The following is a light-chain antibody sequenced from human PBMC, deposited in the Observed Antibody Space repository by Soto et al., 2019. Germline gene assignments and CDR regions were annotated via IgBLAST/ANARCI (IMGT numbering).Light chain of an antibody. J-gene: IGKJ1*01. CDR1: QGISSY. Sequence: DLPLTYAPSFLSASVGDRVNITCRASQGISSYLAWYQQKPGKAPKLLIYAASTLQSGVPSRFSGSGSGTEFTLTISSLQPEDFATYYCQQLNTCPETFGQGTMV. CDR3: QQLNTCPET. V-gene: IGKV1-9*01. CDR2: AAS.